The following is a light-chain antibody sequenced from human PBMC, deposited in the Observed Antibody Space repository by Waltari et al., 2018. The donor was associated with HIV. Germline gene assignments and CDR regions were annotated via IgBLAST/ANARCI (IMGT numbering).Light chain of an antibody. CDR2: GAY. V-gene: IGKV3-20*01. Sequence: EIVLTQSPGTLSLSPGERATLSCRASQSVSSSYLAWYQQKPGQAPRLLIYGAYSRATGIPDRFSGSGSGTDFTLTISRLEPEDFAVYYCQLYGSSPGLTFGGGTKVEIK. J-gene: IGKJ4*01. CDR3: QLYGSSPGLT. CDR1: QSVSSSY.